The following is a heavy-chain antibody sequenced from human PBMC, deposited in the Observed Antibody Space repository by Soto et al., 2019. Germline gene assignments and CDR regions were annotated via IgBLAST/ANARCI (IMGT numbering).Heavy chain of an antibody. J-gene: IGHJ6*02. CDR2: IWYDGSKK. CDR1: GFTFSSFG. CDR3: ARDASYYSLWSGYYPSRDGMDV. D-gene: IGHD3-3*01. V-gene: IGHV3-33*01. Sequence: QVQVVESGGGVVQPGRSLRLSCAASGFTFSSFGMHWVRQAPGKGLEWVSLIWYDGSKKSYGDSVKGRFTISRDSSRKTVYLEMNGLRADDTAVYYCARDASYYSLWSGYYPSRDGMDVWGQGTTVTVSS.